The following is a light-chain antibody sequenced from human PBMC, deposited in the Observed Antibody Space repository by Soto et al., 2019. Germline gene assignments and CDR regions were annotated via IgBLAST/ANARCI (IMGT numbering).Light chain of an antibody. CDR1: QSVSSSF. CDR2: GAS. J-gene: IGKJ1*01. V-gene: IGKV3-20*01. CDR3: QQYDSSPWT. Sequence: EIVLTQSPGTLSLSPGERATLSCRASQSVSSSFLTWYQQKPDQAPRLLIYGASSRATCIPDRFSGSGSGTDFTLTISRLEPEDFAVYYCQQYDSSPWTFGQGTKVEIK.